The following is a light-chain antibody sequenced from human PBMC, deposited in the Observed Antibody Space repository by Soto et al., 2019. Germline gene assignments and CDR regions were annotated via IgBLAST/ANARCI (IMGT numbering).Light chain of an antibody. Sequence: QLELTQSPSASASLGASVKLTCTLSSGHSRYAIAWHQQQPEKGPRYLMKVNSDGSHNKGDGIPDRFSGSSSGAERYLTISSLQSEDEADYYCQTWGTGIRVFGGGTKLTVL. V-gene: IGLV4-69*01. CDR3: QTWGTGIRV. CDR1: SGHSRYA. CDR2: VNSDGSH. J-gene: IGLJ3*02.